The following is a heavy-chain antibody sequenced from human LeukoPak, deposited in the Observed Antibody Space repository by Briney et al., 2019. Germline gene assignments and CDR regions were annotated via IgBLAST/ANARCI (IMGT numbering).Heavy chain of an antibody. CDR3: ARQGGRVGDAFDI. Sequence: GESLKISCEGLGYIFTSYWIGWVRQMPGKGLEWMGIIYPRDSDTRYSPSFQGQVTISADKSISTAYLQWSSLKASDTAMYYCARQGGRVGDAFDIWGQGTMVTVSS. CDR1: GYIFTSYW. D-gene: IGHD2-8*02. J-gene: IGHJ3*02. V-gene: IGHV5-51*01. CDR2: IYPRDSDT.